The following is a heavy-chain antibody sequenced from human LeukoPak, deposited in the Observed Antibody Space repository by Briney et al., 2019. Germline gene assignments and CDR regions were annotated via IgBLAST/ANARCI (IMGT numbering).Heavy chain of an antibody. CDR2: ISSSGSTI. CDR3: ARDRAVAADPYFDY. V-gene: IGHV3-11*04. Sequence: GGSLRLSCAASGFTFSDYYMSWIRQAPGKGLEWVSYISSSGSTIYYADSVKGRFTISRDNAKNSLYLQMNSLRAEDTAVYYCARDRAVAADPYFDYWGQGTLVTVSS. D-gene: IGHD6-19*01. CDR1: GFTFSDYY. J-gene: IGHJ4*02.